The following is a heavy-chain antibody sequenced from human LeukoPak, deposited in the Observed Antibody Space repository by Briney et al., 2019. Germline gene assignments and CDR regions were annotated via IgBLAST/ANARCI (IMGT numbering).Heavy chain of an antibody. Sequence: ASVKVSCKASGYTFTSYYMHWVRQAPGQGLEWMGWISAYNGNTNYAQKLQGRVTMTTDTSTSTAHMELRSLRSDDTAVYLCYSGPGYSYWGQGTLVTVSS. D-gene: IGHD6-13*01. J-gene: IGHJ4*02. CDR1: GYTFTSYY. CDR3: YSGPGYSY. V-gene: IGHV1-18*04. CDR2: ISAYNGNT.